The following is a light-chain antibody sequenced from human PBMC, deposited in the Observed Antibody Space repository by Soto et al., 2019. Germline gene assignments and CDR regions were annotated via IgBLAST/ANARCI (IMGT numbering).Light chain of an antibody. V-gene: IGKV1-8*01. CDR3: QQYYSYPIT. Sequence: IQMTQSPSSFSASTGDRVTITCRASQGISSYLAWYQQKPGKAPKLLIYAASTLQSGVPSRFSGSGSGTDFTLTISCLQSEDFATYYCQQYYSYPITFGPGTKVDIK. J-gene: IGKJ3*01. CDR2: AAS. CDR1: QGISSY.